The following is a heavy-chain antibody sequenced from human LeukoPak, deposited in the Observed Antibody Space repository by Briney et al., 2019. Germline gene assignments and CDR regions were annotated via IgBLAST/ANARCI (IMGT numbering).Heavy chain of an antibody. CDR2: IYYSGST. V-gene: IGHV4-39*01. CDR1: GGSISSSSYY. Sequence: KPSETLSLTCTVSGGSISSSSYYGGCIRQPPGKGLEWIGSIYYSGSTYYNPSLKSRVTISVDTSKNQFSLKLSSVTAADTAVYYCARQLGYCSSTSCYADKVDYWGQGTLVTVSS. D-gene: IGHD2-2*01. CDR3: ARQLGYCSSTSCYADKVDY. J-gene: IGHJ4*02.